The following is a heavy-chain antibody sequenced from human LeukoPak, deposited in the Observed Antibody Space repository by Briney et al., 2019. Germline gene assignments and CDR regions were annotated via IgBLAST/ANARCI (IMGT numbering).Heavy chain of an antibody. D-gene: IGHD6-13*01. Sequence: SETLSLTCAVSGYSISSGYYWIWIRQPPGKGLEWIGSLYHSDSTYYNPSLESRVTMSVDTSKNQFSLKLSFVTAADTAVYYCARQHDSYHYYYVDVWGKGTTVTVSS. J-gene: IGHJ6*03. CDR2: LYHSDST. CDR1: GYSISSGYY. CDR3: ARQHDSYHYYYVDV. V-gene: IGHV4-38-2*01.